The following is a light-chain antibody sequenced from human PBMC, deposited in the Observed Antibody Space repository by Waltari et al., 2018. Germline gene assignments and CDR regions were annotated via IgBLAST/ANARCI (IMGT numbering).Light chain of an antibody. J-gene: IGKJ5*01. Sequence: EMVLTQSPATLSLFPGESATLSCRASQSVIRYLAWYQQKPGQAPRLLIYDASNRATGIPARFSGSGSGTDFTLTISSLEPEDFAVYYCQQRRSWPPVTFGQGTRLEIK. CDR2: DAS. V-gene: IGKV3-11*01. CDR1: QSVIRY. CDR3: QQRRSWPPVT.